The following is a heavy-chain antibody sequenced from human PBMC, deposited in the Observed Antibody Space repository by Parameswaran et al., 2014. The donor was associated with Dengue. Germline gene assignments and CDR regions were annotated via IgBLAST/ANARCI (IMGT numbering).Heavy chain of an antibody. CDR3: ARLRVRTFGGVMKSSYYYYGMDV. V-gene: IGHV4-34*01. CDR2: INHSGST. J-gene: IGHJ6*02. D-gene: IGHD3-16*01. Sequence: WIRQPPGKGLEWIGEINHSGSTNYNPSLKSRVTISVDTSKNQFSLKLSSVTAADTAVYYCARLRVRTFGGVMKSSYYYYGMDVWGQGTTVTVSS.